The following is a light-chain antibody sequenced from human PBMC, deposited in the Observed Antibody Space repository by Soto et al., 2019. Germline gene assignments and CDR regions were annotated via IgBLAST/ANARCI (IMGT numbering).Light chain of an antibody. Sequence: AIQMTQSPSSLSASVGDRVTITCRASQDIRTELAWYQQKAGKAPQLLIYAASSLQSGVPSRFSGSGSGTDFTLTISSLQREDFASYYCLQDYNYPRNFGQATKLEIK. J-gene: IGKJ2*01. V-gene: IGKV1-6*01. CDR2: AAS. CDR1: QDIRTE. CDR3: LQDYNYPRN.